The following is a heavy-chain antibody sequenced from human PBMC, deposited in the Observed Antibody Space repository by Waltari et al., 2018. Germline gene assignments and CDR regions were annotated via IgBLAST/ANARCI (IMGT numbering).Heavy chain of an antibody. J-gene: IGHJ4*02. Sequence: EVQLVQSGAEVKKPGATVKISCRVSGYTLTDYYMHWVQQATGKGLEWMGLVEPYAGDTIYAEKFQGRVTITADTSTATAYMELSSLGSEDTAVYYCALMDEDPSSDYWGQGTLVTVSS. CDR1: GYTLTDYY. V-gene: IGHV1-69-2*01. D-gene: IGHD2-2*03. CDR2: VEPYAGDT. CDR3: ALMDEDPSSDY.